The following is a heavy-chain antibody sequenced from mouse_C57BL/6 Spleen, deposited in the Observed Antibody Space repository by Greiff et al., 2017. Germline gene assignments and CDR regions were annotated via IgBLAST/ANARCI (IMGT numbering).Heavy chain of an antibody. CDR2: IDPSDSYT. J-gene: IGHJ2*01. CDR3: ARARYGGSYGY. D-gene: IGHD1-1*01. Sequence: QVQLQQPGAELVMPGASVKLSCKASGYTFTSYWMHWVKQRPGQGLEWIGEIDPSDSYTNYNQKFKGKSTLTVDKSSSTAYMQLSSLTSEDSAVYYCARARYGGSYGYWGQGTTLTVSS. V-gene: IGHV1-69*01. CDR1: GYTFTSYW.